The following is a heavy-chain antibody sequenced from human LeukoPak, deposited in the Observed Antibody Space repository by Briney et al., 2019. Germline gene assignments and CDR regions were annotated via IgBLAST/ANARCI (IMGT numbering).Heavy chain of an antibody. Sequence: GGSLRLSCAASGFTFDDYAMHWVRQAPGKGLEWVSGISWNSGSIGYADSVKGRFTISRDNAKNSLYLQMNSLRAEDTALYYCTVRSSIWGQGTLVTVSS. CDR2: ISWNSGSI. V-gene: IGHV3-9*01. D-gene: IGHD6-13*01. CDR1: GFTFDDYA. J-gene: IGHJ4*02. CDR3: TVRSSI.